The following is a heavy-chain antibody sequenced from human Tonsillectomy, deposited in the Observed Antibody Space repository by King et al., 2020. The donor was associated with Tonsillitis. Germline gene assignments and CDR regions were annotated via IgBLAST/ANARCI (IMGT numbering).Heavy chain of an antibody. Sequence: VQLVESGGGLVKPGGSLRLSCAASRFTFSNAWMSWVRQAPGKGLEWVGRIKSKTDGGTTDYAAPVKGRFTISRDDSKNTLYLQMNSLKTEDTAVYYCTTEDFWSGYFDYWGQGTLVTVSS. J-gene: IGHJ4*02. CDR1: RFTFSNAW. CDR3: TTEDFWSGYFDY. V-gene: IGHV3-15*01. D-gene: IGHD3-3*01. CDR2: IKSKTDGGTT.